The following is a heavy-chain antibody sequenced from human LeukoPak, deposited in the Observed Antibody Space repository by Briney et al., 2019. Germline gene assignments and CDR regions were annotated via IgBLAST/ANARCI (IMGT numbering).Heavy chain of an antibody. CDR3: TFYYYGSGSYYSPFDY. J-gene: IGHJ4*02. CDR1: GFTFNGYA. CDR2: ISGSGGST. V-gene: IGHV3-23*01. Sequence: TGGSLRLSCAASGFTFNGYAMTWVRQAPGKGLEWVSTISGSGGSTYYADSVRGRFTISRDSSKNTLSLQMNSLRAEDTAVYYCTFYYYGSGSYYSPFDYWGQGTLVTVSS. D-gene: IGHD3-10*01.